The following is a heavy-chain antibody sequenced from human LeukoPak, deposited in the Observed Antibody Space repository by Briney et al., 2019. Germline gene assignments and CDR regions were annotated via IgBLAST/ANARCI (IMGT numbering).Heavy chain of an antibody. CDR2: INHSGST. CDR3: ARHGASLVVRGFRVGKSGAFDI. CDR1: GGSISSSSYY. D-gene: IGHD3-10*01. Sequence: SETLSLTCTVSGGSISSSSYYWGWIRQPPGKGLEWIGEINHSGSTNYNPSLKSRVTISVDTSKNQFSLKLSSVTAADTAVYYCARHGASLVVRGFRVGKSGAFDIWGQGTMVTVSS. J-gene: IGHJ3*02. V-gene: IGHV4-39*01.